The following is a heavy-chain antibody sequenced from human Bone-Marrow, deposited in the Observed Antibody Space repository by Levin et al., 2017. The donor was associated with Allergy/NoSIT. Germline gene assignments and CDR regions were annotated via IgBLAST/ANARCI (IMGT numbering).Heavy chain of an antibody. J-gene: IGHJ4*02. CDR2: INPSGGST. CDR3: ARDRIAVAATGGDY. CDR1: GYTFTSYY. V-gene: IGHV1-46*01. Sequence: ASVKVSCKASGYTFTSYYMHWVRQAPGQGLEWMGIINPSGGSTTYAQKFQGRVTMSRDTSTSTVYMDLSSLRSEDTAVYYCARDRIAVAATGGDYWGQGTLVTVSS. D-gene: IGHD6-13*01.